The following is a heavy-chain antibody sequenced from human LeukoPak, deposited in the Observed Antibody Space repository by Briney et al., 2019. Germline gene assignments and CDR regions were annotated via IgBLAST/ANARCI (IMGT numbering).Heavy chain of an antibody. CDR1: GGSISSYY. J-gene: IGHJ4*02. CDR2: IYYSGST. V-gene: IGHV4-59*08. D-gene: IGHD6-13*01. Sequence: SSETLSLTCTVSGGSISSYYWSWIRQPPGKGLEWIGYIYYSGSTNYNPSLKSRVTISVDTSKNQFSLKLSSVTAADTAVYYCARRYSSSCFDYWGQGTLVTVSS. CDR3: ARRYSSSCFDY.